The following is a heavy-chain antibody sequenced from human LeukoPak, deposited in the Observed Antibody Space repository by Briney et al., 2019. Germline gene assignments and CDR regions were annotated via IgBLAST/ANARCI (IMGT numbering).Heavy chain of an antibody. J-gene: IGHJ5*02. CDR2: IYYSGST. V-gene: IGHV4-59*01. D-gene: IGHD2-2*01. Sequence: SETLSLTCTVSGGSISSYYWSWIRQPPGKGLEWIGYIYYSGSTNYNPSLKSRVTISVDTSKNQFSLKLSSVTAADTAVYYCARGGYGSSSHNWFDPWGQGTLVTVSS. CDR1: GGSISSYY. CDR3: ARGGYGSSSHNWFDP.